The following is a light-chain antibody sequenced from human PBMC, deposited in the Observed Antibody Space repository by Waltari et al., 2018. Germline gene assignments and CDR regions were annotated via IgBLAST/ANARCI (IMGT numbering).Light chain of an antibody. Sequence: DIVLTQSPDSLAVSLGERATINCKSSQSLLYSSVNKNCLAWYQQKAGQPPKLLIYWASTLEPGVPDQLSGRGSGTDFTLTISSLQAEDVAVYYCQQYCSSPLTFGGGTKVEIK. CDR2: WAS. CDR1: QSLLYSSVNKNC. CDR3: QQYCSSPLT. V-gene: IGKV4-1*01. J-gene: IGKJ4*01.